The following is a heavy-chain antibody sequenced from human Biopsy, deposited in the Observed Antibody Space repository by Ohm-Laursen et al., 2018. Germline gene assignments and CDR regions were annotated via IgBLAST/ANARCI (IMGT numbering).Heavy chain of an antibody. V-gene: IGHV1-69*10. J-gene: IGHJ5*02. D-gene: IGHD1-26*01. CDR2: IIPIPNVA. CDR3: ARGEGSSWFDP. Sequence: SVKVSCKASGDSFTSYVIGWVRQAPGQGLEWMGGIIPIPNVATYAQKFQGRITITADESTSTAYMELSSLTSDDTAVYFCARGEGSSWFDPWGHGTLVTVSS. CDR1: GDSFTSYV.